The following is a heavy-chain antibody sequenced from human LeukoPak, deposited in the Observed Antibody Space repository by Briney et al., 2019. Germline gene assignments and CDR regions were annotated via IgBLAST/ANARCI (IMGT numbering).Heavy chain of an antibody. J-gene: IGHJ4*02. CDR3: ARVRDPGLTIFLFDY. CDR2: IVPILGIA. CDR1: GGTFSNYA. V-gene: IGHV1-69*04. D-gene: IGHD3-3*01. Sequence: GASVKVSCKASGGTFSNYAINWVRQAPGQGLEWMGRIVPILGIANYAQKFQGRVTITADKSTSTAYMELSSLRSEDTAVYYCARVRDPGLTIFLFDYWGQGTLVTVSS.